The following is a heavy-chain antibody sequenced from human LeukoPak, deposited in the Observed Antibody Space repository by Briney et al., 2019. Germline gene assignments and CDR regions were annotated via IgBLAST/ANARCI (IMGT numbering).Heavy chain of an antibody. V-gene: IGHV3-74*01. D-gene: IGHD1-20*01. CDR2: VKSDGSVT. Sequence: GGSLRLSCAASGFTFSSYWMHWVRQAPGKGLVWVSRVKSDGSVTNNADSVKGRFTISRDNAKNTLYLQMNSLRAEDTAVYYCAMFSYVSGTTISWGQGTLVTVSS. J-gene: IGHJ4*02. CDR1: GFTFSSYW. CDR3: AMFSYVSGTTIS.